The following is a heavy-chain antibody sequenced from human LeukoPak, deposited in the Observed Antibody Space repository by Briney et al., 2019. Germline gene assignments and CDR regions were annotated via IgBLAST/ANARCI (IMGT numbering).Heavy chain of an antibody. D-gene: IGHD3-3*01. CDR1: GYSISSGYY. J-gene: IGHJ4*02. CDR2: IYHSGST. V-gene: IGHV4-38-2*01. CDR3: ARHTIFGVVTLYYFDY. Sequence: PSETLSLTCAVSGYSISSGYYWGWIRQPPGKGLEWIGSIYHSGSTYYNPSLKSRVTISVDTSKNQFSLKLSSVTAADTAVYYCARHTIFGVVTLYYFDYWGQGTLVTVSS.